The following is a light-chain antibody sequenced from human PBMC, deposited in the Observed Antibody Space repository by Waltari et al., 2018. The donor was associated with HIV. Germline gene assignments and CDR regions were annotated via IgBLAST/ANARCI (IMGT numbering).Light chain of an antibody. CDR3: QQYYSTPLT. CDR2: WAS. V-gene: IGKV4-1*01. J-gene: IGKJ4*01. Sequence: DIVMTQSPDFLAVSLGERAPISCKSSHSVLYTANNTNYLAWYQQKPGQPPKLLINWASTRESGVPDRFSGSGSGTDFTLTINSLQTEDVAVYYCQQYYSTPLTFGGGTKVEIK. CDR1: HSVLYTANNTNY.